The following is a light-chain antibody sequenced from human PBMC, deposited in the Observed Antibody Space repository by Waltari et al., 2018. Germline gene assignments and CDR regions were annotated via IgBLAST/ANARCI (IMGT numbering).Light chain of an antibody. V-gene: IGLV2-14*01. CDR1: SRDVGTYNY. J-gene: IGLJ1*01. Sequence: QSALTQPASLSGSPGQSIPISCTGTSRDVGTYNYVPLYQHHPSKVPKVIIYEVSNRPAGISSRCSGSKSGNTASLTISGLQADDEADYYCAPYTTSDTIVFGTGTGVTVL. CDR2: EVS. CDR3: APYTTSDTIV.